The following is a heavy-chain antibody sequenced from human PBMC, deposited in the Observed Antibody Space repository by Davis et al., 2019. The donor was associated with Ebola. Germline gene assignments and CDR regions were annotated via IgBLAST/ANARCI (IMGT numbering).Heavy chain of an antibody. CDR2: IYYSGST. V-gene: IGHV4-39*01. Sequence: MPSETLSLTCTVSGGSISSSSYYWGWIRQPPGKGLEWIGSIYYSGSTYYNPSLKSRVTISVDTSKNQFSLKLSSVTAADTAVYYCARHWSARTEEAFDPWGQGTLVTVSS. D-gene: IGHD3/OR15-3a*01. J-gene: IGHJ5*02. CDR1: GGSISSSSYY. CDR3: ARHWSARTEEAFDP.